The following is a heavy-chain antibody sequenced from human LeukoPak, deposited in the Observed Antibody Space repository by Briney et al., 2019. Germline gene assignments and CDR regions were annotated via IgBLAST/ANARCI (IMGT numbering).Heavy chain of an antibody. J-gene: IGHJ4*02. CDR2: IYYSGST. CDR1: GGSIGSYF. Sequence: SETLSLTCTVSGGSIGSYFWSWIRQPPGKGLEWIGYIYYSGSTNYSPSLKSRVTISVDTSKHQFSLKLSSVTAADTAVYYCARRGGGKYFDYWGQGTLVTVSS. V-gene: IGHV4-59*01. CDR3: ARRGGGKYFDY. D-gene: IGHD3-16*01.